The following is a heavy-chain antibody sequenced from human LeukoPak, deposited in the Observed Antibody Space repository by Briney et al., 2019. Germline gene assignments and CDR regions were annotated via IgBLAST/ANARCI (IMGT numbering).Heavy chain of an antibody. J-gene: IGHJ4*02. D-gene: IGHD3-22*01. V-gene: IGHV1-2*02. CDR2: INPNSGGT. CDR3: ARDGERYYYNSSGYPGIDF. Sequence: VKVSCKASGYTFTGYYMHWVRRAPGQGLEWMGWINPNSGGTNYAQKFQGRVTMTMDTSISTAYMELSRLRSDDTAVYYCARDGERYYYNSSGYPGIDFWGQGTLVTVSS. CDR1: GYTFTGYY.